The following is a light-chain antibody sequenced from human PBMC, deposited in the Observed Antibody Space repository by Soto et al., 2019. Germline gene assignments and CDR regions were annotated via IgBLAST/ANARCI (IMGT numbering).Light chain of an antibody. CDR3: YSFTNGNTPYV. Sequence: QSVLTQPASVSGSPGQSITISCTGTTSDVGGYDYVSWYQQHPGQAPKLLIYEVSNRPSGVSHRFSGSKSGNTASLSISGLQAEDEADYYCYSFTNGNTPYVFGTGTKVTVL. CDR2: EVS. V-gene: IGLV2-14*01. CDR1: TSDVGGYDY. J-gene: IGLJ1*01.